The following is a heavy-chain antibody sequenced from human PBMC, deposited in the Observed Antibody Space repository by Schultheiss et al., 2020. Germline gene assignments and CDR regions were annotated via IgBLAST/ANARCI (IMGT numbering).Heavy chain of an antibody. CDR2: ISYDGSKK. Sequence: GESLKITCAASGFTFSNYAMHWVRQAPGKGLEWVAVISYDGSKKYYADSVKGRFTISRDNSKNTSFLEMNSLRPEDTAVYYCARDKSIAALVFDYWGQGTLVTVSS. J-gene: IGHJ4*02. CDR1: GFTFSNYA. D-gene: IGHD6-6*01. V-gene: IGHV3-30-3*01. CDR3: ARDKSIAALVFDY.